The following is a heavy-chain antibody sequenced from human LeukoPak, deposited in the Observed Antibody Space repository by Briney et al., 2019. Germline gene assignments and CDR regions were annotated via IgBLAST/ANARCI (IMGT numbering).Heavy chain of an antibody. J-gene: IGHJ3*01. V-gene: IGHV4-61*02. CDR2: ISISGST. CDR3: ARGTYSYDSSGAFDV. Sequence: SETLSLTCTVSGDSISSGDYYWSWIRQPAGKGLEWIGRISISGSTNYNPSLKSRVTISIDTSKNQFSLKPSSATAADTAVYFCARGTYSYDSSGAFDVWGQGTMVTVSS. D-gene: IGHD3-22*01. CDR1: GDSISSGDYY.